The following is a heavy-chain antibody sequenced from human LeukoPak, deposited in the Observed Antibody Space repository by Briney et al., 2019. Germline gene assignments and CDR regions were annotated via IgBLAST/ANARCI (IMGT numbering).Heavy chain of an antibody. D-gene: IGHD2-2*01. CDR2: ISSSSSYI. V-gene: IGHV3-21*03. J-gene: IGHJ4*02. Sequence: PGGSLRLSCAASGFTFSSYSMNWVRQAPGKGLEWVSSISSSSSYIYYADSVKGRFTISRDNAKNSLYLQMNSLRVDDTAVYYCAKKQGSMGLFDFWGQGTLVAVSS. CDR3: AKKQGSMGLFDF. CDR1: GFTFSSYS.